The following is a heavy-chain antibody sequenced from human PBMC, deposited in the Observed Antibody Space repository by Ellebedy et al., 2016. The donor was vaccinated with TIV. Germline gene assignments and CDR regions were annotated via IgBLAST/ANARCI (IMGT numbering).Heavy chain of an antibody. D-gene: IGHD5-24*01. Sequence: SETLSLXXTVSGGSISSGGYYWSWIRQHPGKGLEWIGYIYYSGSTYYNPSLKSRVTISVDTSKNQFSLKLSSVTAADTAVYYCARERDGSSDYWGQGTLVTVSS. CDR2: IYYSGST. J-gene: IGHJ4*02. CDR1: GGSISSGGYY. V-gene: IGHV4-31*03. CDR3: ARERDGSSDY.